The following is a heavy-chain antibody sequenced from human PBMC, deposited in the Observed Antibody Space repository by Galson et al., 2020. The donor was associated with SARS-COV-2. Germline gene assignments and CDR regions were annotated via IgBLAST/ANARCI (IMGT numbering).Heavy chain of an antibody. CDR3: AREDNYYDSSGYLRRGWFDP. Sequence: SETLSLTCTVSAYSISSGYYWGWIRQPPGKGLAWIGSIYHSGSTYYNTSLKRRVTISVDTSKNQFSLKLSSVNAADTAVYYCAREDNYYDSSGYLRRGWFDPWGQGTLVTVSS. CDR2: IYHSGST. D-gene: IGHD3-22*01. V-gene: IGHV4-38-2*02. CDR1: AYSISSGYY. J-gene: IGHJ5*02.